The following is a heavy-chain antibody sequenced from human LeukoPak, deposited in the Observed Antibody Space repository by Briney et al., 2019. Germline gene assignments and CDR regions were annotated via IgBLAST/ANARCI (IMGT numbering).Heavy chain of an antibody. CDR1: GGSISSYY. CDR3: TRAWQQLAYGFDI. V-gene: IGHV4-4*07. Sequence: SETLSLTCTVSGGSISSYYWSWIRQPAGKGLEWIGRIYTSGSTNYNPPLKSRVTMSVDTSKNQFSLKLTSVTAADTAMYYCTRAWQQLAYGFDIWGQGTMVTVSS. J-gene: IGHJ3*02. CDR2: IYTSGST. D-gene: IGHD6-13*01.